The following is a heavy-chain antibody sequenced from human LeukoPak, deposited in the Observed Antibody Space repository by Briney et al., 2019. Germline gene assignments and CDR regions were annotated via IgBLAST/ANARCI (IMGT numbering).Heavy chain of an antibody. V-gene: IGHV4-31*03. CDR2: IYYSGST. J-gene: IGHJ4*02. CDR1: GGSISSGGYY. Sequence: SETLSLTCTVSGGSISSGGYYWSWIRQHPGKGLEWIGYIYYSGSTYYNPSLKCRVTISVDTSKNQFSLKLSSVTAADTAVYYCARGYGSGSYYLDYWGQGTLVTVSS. D-gene: IGHD3-10*01. CDR3: ARGYGSGSYYLDY.